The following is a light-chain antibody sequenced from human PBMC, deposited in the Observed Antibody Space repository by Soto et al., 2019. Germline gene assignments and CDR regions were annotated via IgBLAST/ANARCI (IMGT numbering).Light chain of an antibody. V-gene: IGKV3-20*01. CDR3: QQVRTSSCT. J-gene: IGKJ2*02. Sequence: EVVLTQSPGTLSLSPGERATLSCRAGQHINIAYIAWYQQKPGQAPRLLIYGAFNRVTGIPDRFGGSGFGTDFTSTISRLAPEELALYYCQQVRTSSCTFGQGTKLEI. CDR1: QHINIAY. CDR2: GAF.